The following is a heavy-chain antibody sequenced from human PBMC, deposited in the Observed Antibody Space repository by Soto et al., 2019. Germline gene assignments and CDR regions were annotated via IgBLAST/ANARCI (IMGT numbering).Heavy chain of an antibody. CDR2: IYHSGST. CDR1: GGSISSYY. Sequence: SETLSLTCTVSGGSISSYYWSWIRQPPGKALEWIGYIYHSGSTNYNPSLKGRVTISVDTSKNQLSLNLSSVTAADTAVYYCETKPPYSPVCYYFAYWGQGALVTVSS. D-gene: IGHD1-26*01. V-gene: IGHV4-59*03. CDR3: ETKPPYSPVCYYFAY. J-gene: IGHJ4*02.